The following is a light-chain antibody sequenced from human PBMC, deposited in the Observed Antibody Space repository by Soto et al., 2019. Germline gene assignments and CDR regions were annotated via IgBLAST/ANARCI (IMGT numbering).Light chain of an antibody. Sequence: QSALTQPPSASGSPGQSVTISCTGTSSDVGGYNYVSWYQQHPGKAPKLSIYEVSKRPSGVPDRFSGSKSGNTASLTVSWLQAEEEADYYCSSYAGSNNYVFGTGTKVTVL. CDR3: SSYAGSNNYV. V-gene: IGLV2-8*01. CDR2: EVS. J-gene: IGLJ1*01. CDR1: SSDVGGYNY.